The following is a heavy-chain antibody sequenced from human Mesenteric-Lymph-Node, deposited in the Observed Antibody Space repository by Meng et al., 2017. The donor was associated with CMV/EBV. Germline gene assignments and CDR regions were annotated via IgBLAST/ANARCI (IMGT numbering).Heavy chain of an antibody. CDR3: ARERGRQQLVRDYYYYGMDA. D-gene: IGHD6-13*01. J-gene: IGHJ6*02. V-gene: IGHV3-30*04. Sequence: GGSLRLSCAASGFTFSSYAMHWFRQAPGKGLEWVTAISYDGNNKYYTDSVKGRFTISRDNSKNTLYLQMNSLRAEDTAVYYCARERGRQQLVRDYYYYGMDAWGQGTTVTVSS. CDR1: GFTFSSYA. CDR2: ISYDGNNK.